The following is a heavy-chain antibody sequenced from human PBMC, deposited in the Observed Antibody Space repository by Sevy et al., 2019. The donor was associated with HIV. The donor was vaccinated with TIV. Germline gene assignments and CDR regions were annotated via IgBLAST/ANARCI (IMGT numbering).Heavy chain of an antibody. J-gene: IGHJ4*02. CDR3: AKDVY. CDR1: GFTFSTHW. Sequence: GGSLRLSCAASGFTFSTHWMSWVRQAPGKGLEWVANIKEDGSETYYVDSVKGRFTISRDNAKNSLFIQMNSLRAEDTAVYYCAKDVYWGQGTLVTVSS. V-gene: IGHV3-7*03. CDR2: IKEDGSET.